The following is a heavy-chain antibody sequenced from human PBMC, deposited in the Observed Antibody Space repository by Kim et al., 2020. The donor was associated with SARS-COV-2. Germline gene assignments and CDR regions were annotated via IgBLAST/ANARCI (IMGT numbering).Heavy chain of an antibody. J-gene: IGHJ5*02. V-gene: IGHV4-39*07. CDR3: ASLPAAGNTLWFDP. CDR1: DGSISSSSYY. CDR2: IYYSGST. Sequence: SETLSLTCTVSDGSISSSSYYWGWIRQPPGKGLEWIGSIYYSGSTNYNPSLKSRVTISVDTSKNQFSLKLSSVTAADTALYYCASLPAAGNTLWFDPWGQGTLVTVSS. D-gene: IGHD6-13*01.